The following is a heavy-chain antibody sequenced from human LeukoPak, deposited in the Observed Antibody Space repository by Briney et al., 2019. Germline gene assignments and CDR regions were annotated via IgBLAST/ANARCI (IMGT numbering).Heavy chain of an antibody. D-gene: IGHD2-15*01. V-gene: IGHV1-69*06. CDR2: IIPIFGTA. CDR1: GGTFSSYA. J-gene: IGHJ4*02. CDR3: LLYCSGGSCYHLPVDY. Sequence: VASVKVSCKASGGTFSSYAISWVRQAPGQGLEWMGGIIPIFGTANYAQKFQGRVTITADKSTSTAYMELSSLRSEDTAVYYCLLYCSGGSCYHLPVDYWGQGTLVTASS.